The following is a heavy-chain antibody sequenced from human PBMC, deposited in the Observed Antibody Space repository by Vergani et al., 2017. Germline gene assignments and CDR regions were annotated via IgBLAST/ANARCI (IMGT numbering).Heavy chain of an antibody. CDR3: ASDTHSGQRADR. CDR1: GGSISGYY. V-gene: IGHV4-59*01. Sequence: QVRPQESGPGLVKPSETLSLTCSVSGGSISGYYWSWIRQPPGKELEWIGYMYHSGSTNYNPSLETRVTISGDTSKNQFSLTLTSVTAADTAVYYCASDTHSGQRADRWGQGILVTVTS. J-gene: IGHJ5*02. D-gene: IGHD6-19*01. CDR2: MYHSGST.